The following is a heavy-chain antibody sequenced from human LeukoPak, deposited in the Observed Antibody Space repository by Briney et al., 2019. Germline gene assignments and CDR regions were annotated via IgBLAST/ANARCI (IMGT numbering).Heavy chain of an antibody. Sequence: GGSLRLSCAASGFTFSSYTMNWVRQAPGEGLEWVSSISSSSDYIFYADSVKGRFTISRDNAKKSLFLQMNSLRTDDTAVYSCARVDFGYGANYWGQGTLVTVSS. CDR2: ISSSSDYI. D-gene: IGHD5-12*01. CDR1: GFTFSSYT. V-gene: IGHV3-21*01. CDR3: ARVDFGYGANY. J-gene: IGHJ4*02.